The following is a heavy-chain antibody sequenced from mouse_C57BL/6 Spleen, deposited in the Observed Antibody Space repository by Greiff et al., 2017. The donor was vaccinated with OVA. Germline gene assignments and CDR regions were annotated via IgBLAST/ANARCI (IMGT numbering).Heavy chain of an antibody. D-gene: IGHD2-3*01. CDR2: IYPRSGNT. CDR1: GYTFTSYG. V-gene: IGHV1-81*01. Sequence: VKLMESGAELARPGASVKLSCKASGYTFTSYGISWVKQRTGQGLEWIGEIYPRSGNTYYNEKFKGKATLTADKSSSTAYMELRSLTSEDSAVYFCARGDGYPLIVDYWGQGTSVTVSS. J-gene: IGHJ4*01. CDR3: ARGDGYPLIVDY.